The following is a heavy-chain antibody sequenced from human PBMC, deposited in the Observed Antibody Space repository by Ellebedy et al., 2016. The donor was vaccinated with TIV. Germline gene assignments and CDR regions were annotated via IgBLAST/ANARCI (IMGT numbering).Heavy chain of an antibody. Sequence: GESLKISCAASGFTFSSYAMSLVRQAPGKGLEWVSAIGGSGDGTYYADSVKGRFTISRDNSKNTLSLQMNSLRAEDTDVQFCAKDRYGDYVVYFDYWGQGTLVTVSS. CDR1: GFTFSSYA. CDR3: AKDRYGDYVVYFDY. CDR2: IGGSGDGT. D-gene: IGHD4-17*01. V-gene: IGHV3-23*01. J-gene: IGHJ4*02.